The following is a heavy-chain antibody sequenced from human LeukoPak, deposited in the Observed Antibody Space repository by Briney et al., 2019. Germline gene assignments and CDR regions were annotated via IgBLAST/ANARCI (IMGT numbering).Heavy chain of an antibody. Sequence: SETLSLTCTVSGGSLSSSSYYWGWIRHPPGKGLEWIGSIYYSGCTYYNPSLKSRVTISVDTSKNQFSLKLSSVTAADTAVYYCARGDYDILTGYPFDYWGQGTLVTVSS. CDR2: IYYSGCT. CDR3: ARGDYDILTGYPFDY. D-gene: IGHD3-9*01. CDR1: GGSLSSSSYY. V-gene: IGHV4-39*01. J-gene: IGHJ4*02.